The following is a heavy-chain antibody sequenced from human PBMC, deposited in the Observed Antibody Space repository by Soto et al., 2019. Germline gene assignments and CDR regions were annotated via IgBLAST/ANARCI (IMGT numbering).Heavy chain of an antibody. J-gene: IGHJ4*02. CDR1: GGSINSGGYY. Sequence: QVQLQESGPGLVKPSDTLSLTCNVSGGSINSGGYYWGWIRHPPGRGLEWIGYLHYRGRTSYNPSLESRISISLGASGHHVSLKLTSVTAADTAVYYCARCRDAFGFDSWGQGTLVTVSS. CDR3: ARCRDAFGFDS. CDR2: LHYRGRT. V-gene: IGHV4-31*03. D-gene: IGHD2-15*01.